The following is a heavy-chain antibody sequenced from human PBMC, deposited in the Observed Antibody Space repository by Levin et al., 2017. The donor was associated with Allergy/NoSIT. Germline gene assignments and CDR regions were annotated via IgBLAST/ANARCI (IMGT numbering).Heavy chain of an antibody. J-gene: IGHJ4*02. V-gene: IGHV1-69*13. D-gene: IGHD1-26*01. CDR2: IIPVFGTT. Sequence: SVKVSCKAPGGTLSNYPISWLRQAPGQGLEWMGGIIPVFGTTHYSQKFQGRVTITADESTTTVYMELSSLKFGDTAVYYCARNVFNVVHGAPIGVYFDYWGQGTQVTISS. CDR3: ARNVFNVVHGAPIGVYFDY. CDR1: GGTLSNYP.